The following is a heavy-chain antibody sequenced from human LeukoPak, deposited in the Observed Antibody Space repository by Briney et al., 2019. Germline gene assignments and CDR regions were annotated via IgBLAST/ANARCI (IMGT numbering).Heavy chain of an antibody. Sequence: PGGSLRLSCAASGFTFSSYAMSWVRQAPGKGLEWVSAISGSGGSTYYADSVKGRFTISRDNSKNTLYLQMNSLRAEDTAVYYCARMTYYYDSGGYWGPGTLVTVSS. V-gene: IGHV3-23*01. D-gene: IGHD3-22*01. CDR1: GFTFSSYA. CDR2: ISGSGGST. CDR3: ARMTYYYDSGGY. J-gene: IGHJ4*02.